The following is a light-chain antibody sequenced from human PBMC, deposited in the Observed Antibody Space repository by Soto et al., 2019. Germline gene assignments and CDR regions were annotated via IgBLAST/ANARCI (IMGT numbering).Light chain of an antibody. Sequence: EVVMTQYQATLSESPGESATVSCRASKHISSNKLAWYQQKPGQAPRLLFFGVSNRATGIPARFSGSGSGTDFTLTISSLQPEDFAVYYCQQRSNWPRTFGQGTRLEIK. CDR3: QQRSNWPRT. J-gene: IGKJ5*01. CDR1: KHISSN. V-gene: IGKV3-15*01. CDR2: GVS.